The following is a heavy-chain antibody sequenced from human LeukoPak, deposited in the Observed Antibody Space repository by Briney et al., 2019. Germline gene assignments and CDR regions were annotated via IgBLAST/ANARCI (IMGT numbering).Heavy chain of an antibody. Sequence: GGSLRLSCAASGFTFGSYGMHWVRQAPGKGLEWVAVIWYDGSNKYYADSVKGRFTISRDNSKNTLYLQMNSLRAEDTAVYYCVRDPLRNIVVVPAALTKFQNWFDPWGQGTLVTVSS. CDR3: VRDPLRNIVVVPAALTKFQNWFDP. D-gene: IGHD2-2*01. CDR2: IWYDGSNK. V-gene: IGHV3-33*01. J-gene: IGHJ5*02. CDR1: GFTFGSYG.